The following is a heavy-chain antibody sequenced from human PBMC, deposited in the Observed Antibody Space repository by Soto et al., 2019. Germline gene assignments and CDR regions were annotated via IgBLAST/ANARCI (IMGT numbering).Heavy chain of an antibody. CDR3: ARNYFDSGGGFDY. Sequence: EVQLVESGGGLIQPGGSLRLSCAASGFIVSSNYMSWVRQAPGKGLEWVSVIYRDGSTYYADSVKGRFTISRDNSKTTLYLQMNSLRAEDTAVYYCARNYFDSGGGFDYWGQGTLVTVSS. D-gene: IGHD3-22*01. V-gene: IGHV3-53*01. CDR2: IYRDGST. CDR1: GFIVSSNY. J-gene: IGHJ4*02.